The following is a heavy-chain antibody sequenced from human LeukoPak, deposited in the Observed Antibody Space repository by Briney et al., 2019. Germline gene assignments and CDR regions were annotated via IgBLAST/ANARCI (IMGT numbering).Heavy chain of an antibody. J-gene: IGHJ4*02. CDR2: LIVSGAYM. CDR1: RFTGYTCT. V-gene: IGHV3-21*06. D-gene: IGHD3-10*01. CDR3: VRDVGALRGEVYFDF. Sequence: GGSLRLSSAASRFTGYTCTMHRERLSPGLEWEGVSFLIVSGAYMLYTYSRRHRFTISRDNTKNLLYLEMNSMRAEDTAMYFCVRDVGALRGEVYFDFWGQGTLVAVSS.